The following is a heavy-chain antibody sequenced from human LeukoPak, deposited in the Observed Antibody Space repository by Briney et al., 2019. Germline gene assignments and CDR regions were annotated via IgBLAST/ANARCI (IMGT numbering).Heavy chain of an antibody. V-gene: IGHV1-8*01. CDR3: ARATGHYGGFDY. D-gene: IGHD4-23*01. CDR2: MNPNSGNT. J-gene: IGHJ4*02. CDR1: GYTFTSYD. Sequence: ASVKVSCKASGYTFTSYDINWVRQATGQGLEWMGWMNPNSGNTGYAQKFQGRVTMTRNTSISTAYMELSSLRSEDTAVYYCARATGHYGGFDYWGQGTLVTVSS.